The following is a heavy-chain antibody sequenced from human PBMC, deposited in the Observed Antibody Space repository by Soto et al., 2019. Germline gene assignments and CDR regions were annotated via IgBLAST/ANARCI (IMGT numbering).Heavy chain of an antibody. CDR3: AREKSTSLAVDY. Sequence: SETLSLTCTVSGGSISSYYWSWIRQPPGRGLEWIGYIYYSGSTNYNPSLKSRVTISVDTSKNQFSLKLSSVTAADTAVYYCAREKSTSLAVDYWGQGTLVTVSS. J-gene: IGHJ4*02. CDR2: IYYSGST. D-gene: IGHD2-2*01. CDR1: GGSISSYY. V-gene: IGHV4-59*01.